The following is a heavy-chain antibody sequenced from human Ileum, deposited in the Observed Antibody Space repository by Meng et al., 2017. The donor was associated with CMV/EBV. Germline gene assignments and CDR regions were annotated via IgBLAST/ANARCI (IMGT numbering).Heavy chain of an antibody. V-gene: IGHV1-2*02. Sequence: ASVKVSCKASGYTFTGYYMHWVRQAPGEGLEWMGWINPNSGGTNYAQKFQGRVTMTRDTSISTAYMELSRLRSEDTAVYYCARDGGRENYFDYWGQGTLVTVSS. CDR2: INPNSGGT. CDR1: GYTFTGYY. D-gene: IGHD1-26*01. J-gene: IGHJ4*02. CDR3: ARDGGRENYFDY.